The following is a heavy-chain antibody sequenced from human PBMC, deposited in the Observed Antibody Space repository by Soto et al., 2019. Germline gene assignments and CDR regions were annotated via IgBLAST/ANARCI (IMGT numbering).Heavy chain of an antibody. J-gene: IGHJ4*02. D-gene: IGHD4-17*01. CDR2: VSAHTGDS. V-gene: IGHV1-18*01. CDR1: GYHFGGYA. Sequence: QVQLVQSGAEGKKPGASVKVSCKASGYHFGGYAIGWVRQAPGQGLECMGWVSAHTGDSGYAQRFQVRVTLTTVTSTSTAYMELRGLRSDDTAVYYCARPSTSYGDYGWALAYWGQGTLVTVSS. CDR3: ARPSTSYGDYGWALAY.